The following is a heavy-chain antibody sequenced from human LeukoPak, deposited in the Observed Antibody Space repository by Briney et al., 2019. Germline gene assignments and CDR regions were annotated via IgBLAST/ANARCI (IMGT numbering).Heavy chain of an antibody. D-gene: IGHD3-10*01. CDR1: GFSFISYW. CDR3: ARPRRMYGSGSYAFDI. CDR2: IKQDGSEK. V-gene: IGHV3-7*01. Sequence: GGSLRLSCAASGFSFISYWMNWVGETPGKGLEWVANIKQDGSEKYYVDSVKGRFTISRDNAKKSLYLQMNSLRAEDTAVYYCARPRRMYGSGSYAFDIWGQGTMVTVSS. J-gene: IGHJ3*02.